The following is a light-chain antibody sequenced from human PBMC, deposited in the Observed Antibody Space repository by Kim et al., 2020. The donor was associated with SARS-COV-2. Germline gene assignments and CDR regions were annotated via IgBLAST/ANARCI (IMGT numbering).Light chain of an antibody. J-gene: IGKJ2*01. Sequence: FESVGDRITMTCRASQGINNYLAWFQQRPGRAPRSLIYGASNLQSGVPSKFSGSGFGTDVTLTITNLQPEDFATYYCQQYNGYPYTFGQGTKLEI. CDR2: GAS. CDR3: QQYNGYPYT. CDR1: QGINNY. V-gene: IGKV1-16*02.